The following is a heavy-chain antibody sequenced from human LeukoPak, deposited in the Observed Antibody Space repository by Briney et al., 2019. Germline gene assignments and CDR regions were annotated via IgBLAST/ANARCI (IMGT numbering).Heavy chain of an antibody. CDR1: GFTFNNYA. D-gene: IGHD1-26*01. J-gene: IGHJ4*02. V-gene: IGHV3-23*05. CDR2: FAMIDDII. Sequence: GGSLRLSCAGSGFTFNNYAMSWVRQAPGKGLEWVSGFAMIDDIIHYVDSVKGRFTISRDNSKNMLYLQMNSLRAEDTAVYYCAKGFHSGSFNELDYWGQGTLVTVSS. CDR3: AKGFHSGSFNELDY.